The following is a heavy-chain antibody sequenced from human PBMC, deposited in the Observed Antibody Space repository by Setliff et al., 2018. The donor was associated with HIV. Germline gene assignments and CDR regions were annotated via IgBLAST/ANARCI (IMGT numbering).Heavy chain of an antibody. CDR3: ARGRSCSSSSCYLVYYYYYGMDV. J-gene: IGHJ6*02. D-gene: IGHD2-2*01. CDR1: GYSISSGYY. Sequence: SETLSLTCAVSGYSISSGYYWGWIRQTPGKGLEWIGSIIHTGSTNYNPSLKSRVTISVDTSKNQFSLRLSSVTAADTAVYYCARGRSCSSSSCYLVYYYYYGMDVWGHGSTVTVSS. V-gene: IGHV4-38-2*01. CDR2: IIHTGST.